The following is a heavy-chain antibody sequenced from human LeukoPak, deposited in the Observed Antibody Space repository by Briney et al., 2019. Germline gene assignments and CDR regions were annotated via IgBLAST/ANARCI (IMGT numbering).Heavy chain of an antibody. Sequence: SETLSLTCTVSGGSISSYYWSWIRQPPGKGLEWIGYIYYSGSTNYNPSLKSRVTISVDTSKNQFSLKLSSVTAADTAVYYCARLQGIAAAGGYWGQGTLVTVSS. D-gene: IGHD6-13*01. CDR2: IYYSGST. V-gene: IGHV4-59*08. CDR3: ARLQGIAAAGGY. CDR1: GGSISSYY. J-gene: IGHJ4*02.